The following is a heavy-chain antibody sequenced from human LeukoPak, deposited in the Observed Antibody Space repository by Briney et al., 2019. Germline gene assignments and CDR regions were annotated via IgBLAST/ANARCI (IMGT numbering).Heavy chain of an antibody. J-gene: IGHJ4*02. CDR3: AKDGDSSSWYPYFDY. V-gene: IGHV3-43*02. CDR1: GFTSYDYA. CDR2: ISGDGGST. Sequence: GGSPRLSSAASGFTSYDYAMHCVRQAPGEGLEWVSLISGDGGSTYYADSVKGRFTISRDNSKNSLYLQMNSLRTEDTALYYCAKDGDSSSWYPYFDYWGQGTLVTVSS. D-gene: IGHD6-13*01.